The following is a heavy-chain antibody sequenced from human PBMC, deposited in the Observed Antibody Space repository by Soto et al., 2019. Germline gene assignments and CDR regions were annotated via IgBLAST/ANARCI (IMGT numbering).Heavy chain of an antibody. V-gene: IGHV1-69*01. J-gene: IGHJ6*02. Sequence: QGQLVQSGAEVKKPGSSVKVSCKASGGTFSSYAISWVRQAPGQGLEWMGGLIPIFGTANYAQQFQGRVTITADESTSTAYMELSSLRSEDTAMYYCARFSGVSYNTYYVYYCMDVWGQGTTVTVSS. CDR1: GGTFSSYA. CDR2: LIPIFGTA. CDR3: ARFSGVSYNTYYVYYCMDV. D-gene: IGHD2-15*01.